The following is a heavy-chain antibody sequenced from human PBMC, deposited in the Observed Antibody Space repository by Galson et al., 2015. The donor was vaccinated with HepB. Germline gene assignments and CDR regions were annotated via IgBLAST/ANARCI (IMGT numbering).Heavy chain of an antibody. CDR3: ARARYYYDSSAYYDFDY. D-gene: IGHD3-22*01. J-gene: IGHJ4*02. CDR2: ISSSGTYI. Sequence: SLRLSCAASGFTFSSYNMNWVRQAPGKGLEWVSSISSSGTYIYYADSLKGRFTISRDNAKNSLNLQMNSLRAEDTAVYYCARARYYYDSSAYYDFDYWGQGTLVTVSS. V-gene: IGHV3-21*01. CDR1: GFTFSSYN.